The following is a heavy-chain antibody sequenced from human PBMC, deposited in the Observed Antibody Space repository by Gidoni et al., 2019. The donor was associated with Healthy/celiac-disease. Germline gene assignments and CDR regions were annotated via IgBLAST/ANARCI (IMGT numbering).Heavy chain of an antibody. CDR1: GFPFSSYA. CDR3: AKDSPGSGYYNFDY. J-gene: IGHJ4*02. CDR2: ISGSGGST. V-gene: IGHV3-23*01. D-gene: IGHD3-3*01. Sequence: EVQLLESGGGLVRPGGSLRLSCAASGFPFSSYAMSWVRQAPGKGRGWVSAISGSGGSTYYADSVKGRFTISRDNSKNTLYLQMNSLRAEDTAVYYCAKDSPGSGYYNFDYWGQGTLVTVSS.